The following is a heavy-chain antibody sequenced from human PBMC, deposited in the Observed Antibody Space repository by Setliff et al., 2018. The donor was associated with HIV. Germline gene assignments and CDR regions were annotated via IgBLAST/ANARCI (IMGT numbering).Heavy chain of an antibody. CDR1: GFTFSSYG. CDR3: AKDGDYYDSSGYCYY. J-gene: IGHJ4*02. Sequence: GGSLRLSCAASGFTFSSYGMHWVRQAPGKGLEWAAFIRYDGSNKYYADSVKGRFTISRDNSKNTLYLQMNSLRAEDTAVYYCAKDGDYYDSSGYCYYWGQGTLVTVSS. V-gene: IGHV3-30*02. CDR2: IRYDGSNK. D-gene: IGHD3-22*01.